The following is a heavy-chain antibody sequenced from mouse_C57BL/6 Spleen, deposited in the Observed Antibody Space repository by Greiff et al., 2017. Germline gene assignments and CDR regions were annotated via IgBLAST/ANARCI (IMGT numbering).Heavy chain of an antibody. Sequence: VQLKESGAELVRPGASVKLSCTASGFNIKDDYMHWVKQRPEQGLEWIGWIDPENGDTEYASKFQGKATITADTSSNTAYLQLSSLTSEDTAVYYCTTLYDSDYWGQGTTLTVSS. CDR3: TTLYDSDY. CDR2: IDPENGDT. V-gene: IGHV14-4*01. J-gene: IGHJ2*01. D-gene: IGHD2-3*01. CDR1: GFNIKDDY.